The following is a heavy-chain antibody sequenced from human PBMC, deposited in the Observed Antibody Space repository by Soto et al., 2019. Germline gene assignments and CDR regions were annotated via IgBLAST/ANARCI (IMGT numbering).Heavy chain of an antibody. CDR1: GLTLSRFA. CDR3: ATDTIFGVVPDY. CDR2: IGSDGSNK. D-gene: IGHD3-3*01. V-gene: IGHV3-30*04. J-gene: IGHJ4*02. Sequence: GGSLRLSCAASGLTLSRFAMHWVRQAPGKGLVWVAGIGSDGSNKGYADSVKGRFTISRDNAKNTLYLQMNSLRAEDTAVYYCATDTIFGVVPDYWGQGTLVT.